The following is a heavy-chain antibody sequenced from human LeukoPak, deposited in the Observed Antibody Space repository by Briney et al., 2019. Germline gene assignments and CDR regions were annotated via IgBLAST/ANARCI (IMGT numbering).Heavy chain of an antibody. Sequence: ASVKVSCKASGYTFTSYGISWVRQAPGQGLEWMGWISAYNGNTNYAQKLQGRVTMTTDTSTSTAYMELRSLRSDDTAVYYCARDTNYYDSSGYSESWFDPWGQGTLVTVSS. J-gene: IGHJ5*02. CDR2: ISAYNGNT. CDR1: GYTFTSYG. D-gene: IGHD3-22*01. CDR3: ARDTNYYDSSGYSESWFDP. V-gene: IGHV1-18*01.